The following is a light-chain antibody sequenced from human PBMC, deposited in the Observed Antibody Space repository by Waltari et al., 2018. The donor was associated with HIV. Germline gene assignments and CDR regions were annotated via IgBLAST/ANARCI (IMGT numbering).Light chain of an antibody. Sequence: EIVLTQSPGTLSLSPGERATLSCRASKTVSSPSLAWYQQKPGQAPRLLIYGASSRATGIPDRFSGSGSGTDFTLTISRLEPEDFAVYYCQQYGSSPQTFGQGTKVEIK. CDR1: KTVSSPS. J-gene: IGKJ1*01. CDR2: GAS. CDR3: QQYGSSPQT. V-gene: IGKV3-20*01.